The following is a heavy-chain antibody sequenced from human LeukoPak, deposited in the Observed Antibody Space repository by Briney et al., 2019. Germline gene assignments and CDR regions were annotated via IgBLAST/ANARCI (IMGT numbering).Heavy chain of an antibody. Sequence: GGSLRLSCAASGFTFSSYAMSWVRQAPGKGLEWVSAISGSGGSTYYADSVKGRFTISRDNSKNTLYLQMNSLRAEDTAVYYCAKGGTYYYDSGPDYWGQGTLVTVSS. CDR3: AKGGTYYYDSGPDY. D-gene: IGHD3-22*01. CDR1: GFTFSSYA. J-gene: IGHJ4*02. V-gene: IGHV3-23*01. CDR2: ISGSGGST.